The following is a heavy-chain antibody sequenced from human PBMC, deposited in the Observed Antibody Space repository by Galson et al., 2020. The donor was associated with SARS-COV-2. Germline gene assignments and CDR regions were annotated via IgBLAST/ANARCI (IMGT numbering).Heavy chain of an antibody. CDR3: ATGPPLAAAGTWFDP. CDR2: FDPEDGET. CDR1: GYTLTELS. V-gene: IGHV1-24*01. J-gene: IGHJ5*02. D-gene: IGHD6-13*01. Sequence: GESLKISCKVSGYTLTELSMHWVRQAPGQGLEWMGGFDPEDGETIHAQKFQGRVTMTEDTSTDTAYMELSSLRSEDTAVYYCATGPPLAAAGTWFDPWGQGTLVTVSS.